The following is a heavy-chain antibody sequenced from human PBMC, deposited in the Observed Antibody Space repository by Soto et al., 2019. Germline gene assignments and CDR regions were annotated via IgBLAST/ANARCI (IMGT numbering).Heavy chain of an antibody. CDR2: ISAYNGNT. CDR3: ARGRGDSSAYFSAY. D-gene: IGHD3-22*01. J-gene: IGHJ4*02. CDR1: GYTFTSYA. V-gene: IGHV1-18*01. Sequence: GASVKVSCKASGYTFTSYAISWMRQAPGQGLEWMGWISAYNGNTNYAQKLQGRVTMTTDTSTSTAYMELRSLRSDDTAVYYCARGRGDSSAYFSAYWGQGTLVTVSS.